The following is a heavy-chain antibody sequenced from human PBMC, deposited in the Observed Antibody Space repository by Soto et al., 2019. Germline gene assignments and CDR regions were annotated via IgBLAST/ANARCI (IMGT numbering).Heavy chain of an antibody. CDR1: GGTFSSYA. J-gene: IGHJ6*02. V-gene: IGHV1-69*01. CDR2: IIPIFGTA. Sequence: QVQLVQSGAEVKKPGSSVKVSCKASGGTFSSYAISWVRQAPGQGLEWMGGIIPIFGTANYAQKFQGRVTITADESTSTAYMELSSLRSEDTAVYYCARDDNPIEYSSSHYYYYYGMDVWGQGTTVTVSS. CDR3: ARDDNPIEYSSSHYYYYYGMDV. D-gene: IGHD6-6*01.